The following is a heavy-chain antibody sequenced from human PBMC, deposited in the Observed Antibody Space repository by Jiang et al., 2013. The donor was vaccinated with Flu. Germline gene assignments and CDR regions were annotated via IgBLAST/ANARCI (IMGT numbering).Heavy chain of an antibody. D-gene: IGHD6-13*01. CDR3: ASGSSSSWLSWFDP. Sequence: GPGLVKPSETLSLTCTVSGGSISSYYWSWIRQPPGKGLEWIGYIYYSGSTNYNPSLKSRVTISVDTSKNQFSLKLSSVTAADTAVYYCASGSSSSWLSWFDPWGQGTLVTVSS. J-gene: IGHJ5*02. CDR2: IYYSGST. V-gene: IGHV4-59*01. CDR1: GGSISSYY.